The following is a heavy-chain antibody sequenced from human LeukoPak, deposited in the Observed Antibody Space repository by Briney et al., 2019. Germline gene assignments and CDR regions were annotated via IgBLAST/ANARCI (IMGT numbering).Heavy chain of an antibody. CDR2: IYYSGST. Sequence: SETLSLTCTVSGGSISSGDYYWSWIRQPPGKGLEWIGYIYYSGSTYYNPSLKSRVTISVDTSKNQFSLKLSSVTAADTAVYYCARVPLSDVVVVPAAGSDAFDIWGQGTMVTVSS. CDR3: ARVPLSDVVVVPAAGSDAFDI. D-gene: IGHD2-2*01. J-gene: IGHJ3*02. CDR1: GGSISSGDYY. V-gene: IGHV4-30-4*08.